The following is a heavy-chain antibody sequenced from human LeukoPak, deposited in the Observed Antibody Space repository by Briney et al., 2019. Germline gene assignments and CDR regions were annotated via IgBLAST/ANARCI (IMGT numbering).Heavy chain of an antibody. CDR2: FNPNSGGT. V-gene: IGHV1-2*02. J-gene: IGHJ3*02. Sequence: VASVKDSCKASGYTFTDYYMHWVRQAPGQGLEWMGWFNPNSGGTNFAQKFQGRVTMTGDTSISTAYMELSRLTSDDTAAYYCARGRDYYNSRGNAFDIWGQGTVVTVSS. D-gene: IGHD3-22*01. CDR1: GYTFTDYY. CDR3: ARGRDYYNSRGNAFDI.